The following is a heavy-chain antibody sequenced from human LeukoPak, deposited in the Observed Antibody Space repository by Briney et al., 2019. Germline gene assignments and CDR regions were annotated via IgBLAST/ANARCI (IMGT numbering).Heavy chain of an antibody. D-gene: IGHD2-15*01. J-gene: IGHJ6*03. CDR1: GGSFSGYY. Sequence: KPSETLSLTCAVYGGSFSGYYWSWIRQPPGKGLELIGEINHSGSTNYNPSLKSRVTISVDTSKNQFSLKLSSVTAADTAVYYCASTLYCSGGSCYRNYYYYYMDVWGKGTTVTVSS. CDR3: ASTLYCSGGSCYRNYYYYYMDV. CDR2: INHSGST. V-gene: IGHV4-34*01.